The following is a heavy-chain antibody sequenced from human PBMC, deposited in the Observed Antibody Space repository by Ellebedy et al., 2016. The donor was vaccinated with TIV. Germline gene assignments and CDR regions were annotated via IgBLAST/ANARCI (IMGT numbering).Heavy chain of an antibody. J-gene: IGHJ6*02. Sequence: GESLKISCAASGFIFGSFGMHWVRQAPGKGLEWLAFISYDGDNKYNADSVKGRLTISRDNSKNALYLQMDSLRAEDTAVYYCAKEGYDIVTGSQFYGMDAWGQGTTVTVSS. V-gene: IGHV3-30*18. CDR2: ISYDGDNK. CDR1: GFIFGSFG. D-gene: IGHD3-9*01. CDR3: AKEGYDIVTGSQFYGMDA.